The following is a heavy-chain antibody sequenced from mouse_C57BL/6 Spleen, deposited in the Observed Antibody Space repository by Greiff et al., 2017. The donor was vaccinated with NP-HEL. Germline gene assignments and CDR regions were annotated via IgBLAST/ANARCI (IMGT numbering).Heavy chain of an antibody. CDR3: ARGGLLDAMDY. J-gene: IGHJ4*01. CDR2: ISDDGSN. CDR1: GYSITSGYY. Sequence: EVQLQQSGPGLVKPSQSLSLTCSVTGYSITSGYYWNWIRQFPGNKLEWMGYISDDGSNNYNPSLKNRISITRDTSKNQFFLKLNSVNTEDTATYYCARGGLLDAMDYWGQGTSVTVSS. D-gene: IGHD2-13*01. V-gene: IGHV3-6*01.